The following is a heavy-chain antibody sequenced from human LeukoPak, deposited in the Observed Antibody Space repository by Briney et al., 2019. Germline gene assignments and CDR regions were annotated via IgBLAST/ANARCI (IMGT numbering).Heavy chain of an antibody. CDR2: ISGSGGST. Sequence: GGSLRLSCAASGFTFSSYAMSWVRQAPGKGLEWVSAISGSGGSTYYADSVKGRFTISRDNAKNSLYLQMNSLRAEDTAVYYCAREKGGQYYYYGMDVWGQGTTVTVSS. CDR3: AREKGGQYYYYGMDV. CDR1: GFTFSSYA. J-gene: IGHJ6*02. V-gene: IGHV3-23*01. D-gene: IGHD2-15*01.